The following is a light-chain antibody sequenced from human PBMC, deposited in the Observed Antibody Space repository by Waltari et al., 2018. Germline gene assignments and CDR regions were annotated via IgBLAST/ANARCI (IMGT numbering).Light chain of an antibody. V-gene: IGKV3-20*01. CDR1: QSVSSNY. CDR3: QQYGSSPRT. CDR2: GAS. Sequence: EIVLTQSPGTLSLSPGERATLSCRASQSVSSNYLAWYQQKPGQAPRLLIYGASSRATGIPDRCSGSGSGTDFTLTISRLEPEDFAVYYCQQYGSSPRTFGQGTEVEIK. J-gene: IGKJ1*01.